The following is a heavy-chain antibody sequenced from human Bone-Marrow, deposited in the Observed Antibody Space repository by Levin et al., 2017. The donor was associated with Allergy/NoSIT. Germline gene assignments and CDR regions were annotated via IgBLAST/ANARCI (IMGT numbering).Heavy chain of an antibody. CDR1: GGTFSSYA. Sequence: KISCKASGGTFSSYAISWVRQAPGQGLEWMGGIIPIFGTANYAQKFQGRVTITADESTSTAYMELSSLRSEDTAVYYCASANQIHGYSGYDYYYFDYWGQGTLVTVSS. CDR2: IIPIFGTA. D-gene: IGHD5-12*01. J-gene: IGHJ4*02. CDR3: ASANQIHGYSGYDYYYFDY. V-gene: IGHV1-69*01.